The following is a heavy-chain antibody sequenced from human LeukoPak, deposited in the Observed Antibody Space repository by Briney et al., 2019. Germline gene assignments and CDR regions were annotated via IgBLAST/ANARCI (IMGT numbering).Heavy chain of an antibody. CDR2: IYYSGST. Sequence: SETLSLTCTVSGGSISSYYWSWIRQPPGKGLEWIGYIYYSGSTNYNPSLKSRVTISVDTSKNQFSLKLSSVTAADTAVYYCARGGSNYYFDYWGQGTLVTVSS. J-gene: IGHJ4*02. CDR1: GGSISSYY. CDR3: ARGGSNYYFDY. D-gene: IGHD1-7*01. V-gene: IGHV4-59*12.